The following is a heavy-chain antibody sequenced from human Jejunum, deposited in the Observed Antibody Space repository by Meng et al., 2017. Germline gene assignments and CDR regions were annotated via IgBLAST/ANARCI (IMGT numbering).Heavy chain of an antibody. CDR2: IKQDGNDK. Sequence: GSRKISCAASGFTFTTYWMSWVRQAPGKGLEWVANIKQDGNDKNYVDSVKGRFTISRDNAKNSLYLQMNSLRVEDTAVYYCVRGGGHFGNWGQGTLVTVSS. CDR3: VRGGGHFGN. J-gene: IGHJ4*02. V-gene: IGHV3-7*01. CDR1: GFTFTTYW. D-gene: IGHD4-23*01.